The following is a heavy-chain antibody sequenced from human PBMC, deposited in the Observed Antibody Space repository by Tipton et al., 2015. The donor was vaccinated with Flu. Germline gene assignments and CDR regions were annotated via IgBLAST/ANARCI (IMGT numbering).Heavy chain of an antibody. CDR2: VGYDGRSA. CDR1: GFTFHEYA. D-gene: IGHD4-23*01. Sequence: SLRLSCAASGFTFHEYAMHWVRQAPGKGLEWVSLVGYDGRSADYADSVRGRFTISRDNSKNSLYLQMNSLTIEDSAMYYCARPQVVGTPIQPEFDSWGQGTLVTVSS. CDR3: ARPQVVGTPIQPEFDS. V-gene: IGHV3-43D*04. J-gene: IGHJ4*02.